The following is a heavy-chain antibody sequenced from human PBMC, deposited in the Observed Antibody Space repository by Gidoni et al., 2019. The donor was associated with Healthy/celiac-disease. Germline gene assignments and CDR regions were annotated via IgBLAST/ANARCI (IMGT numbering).Heavy chain of an antibody. Sequence: QITLKESGPTLVKPTQTLTLTCTFSGFSLSTSGVGVGWIRQPPGTALEWLALIYWDDDKRYSPSLKSRLTITKDTSKNQVVLTMTNMDPVDTATYYCARLDYSQVVLDYWGQGTLVTVSS. D-gene: IGHD2-15*01. CDR3: ARLDYSQVVLDY. CDR2: IYWDDDK. V-gene: IGHV2-5*02. CDR1: GFSLSTSGVG. J-gene: IGHJ4*02.